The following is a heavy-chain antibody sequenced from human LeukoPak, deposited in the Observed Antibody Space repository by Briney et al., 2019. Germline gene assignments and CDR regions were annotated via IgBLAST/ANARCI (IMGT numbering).Heavy chain of an antibody. Sequence: ASVKVSCKSSGYTFTSYGISWVRQAPGQGLEWMGWISAYNGNTNYAQKLQGRVTMTTDTSTSTAYMELRSLRSDDTAVYYCARYDFWSGYYTGNYYYYMDVWGKGTTVTVSS. CDR1: GYTFTSYG. D-gene: IGHD3-3*01. CDR3: ARYDFWSGYYTGNYYYYMDV. V-gene: IGHV1-18*01. CDR2: ISAYNGNT. J-gene: IGHJ6*03.